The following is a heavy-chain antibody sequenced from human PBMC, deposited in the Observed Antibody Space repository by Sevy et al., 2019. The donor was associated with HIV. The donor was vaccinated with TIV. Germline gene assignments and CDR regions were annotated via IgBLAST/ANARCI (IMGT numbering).Heavy chain of an antibody. Sequence: GGSLRLSCTASGFTFSAYSMNWVRQAPGKGLEWLSYISTGTDHIYYADSAKGRFTISGDDAKKSVYLEMKSLRDQDTALYYCVRRGVDAYNVYFDLWGQGTLVTVSS. CDR3: VRRGVDAYNVYFDL. D-gene: IGHD3-10*01. J-gene: IGHJ4*02. V-gene: IGHV3-21*05. CDR1: GFTFSAYS. CDR2: ISTGTDHI.